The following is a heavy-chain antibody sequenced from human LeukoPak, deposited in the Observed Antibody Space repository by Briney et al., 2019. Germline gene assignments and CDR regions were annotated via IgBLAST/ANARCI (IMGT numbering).Heavy chain of an antibody. CDR3: AGGSSYLYNWFDP. D-gene: IGHD2-15*01. J-gene: IGHJ5*02. CDR2: INAGNGNT. Sequence: ASVKVSCKASGYTFTSYGISWVRQAPGQGLEWMGWINAGNGNTKYSQKFQGRVTITRDTSASTAYMELSSLRSEDTAVYYCAGGSSYLYNWFDPWGQGTLVTVSS. V-gene: IGHV1-3*01. CDR1: GYTFTSYG.